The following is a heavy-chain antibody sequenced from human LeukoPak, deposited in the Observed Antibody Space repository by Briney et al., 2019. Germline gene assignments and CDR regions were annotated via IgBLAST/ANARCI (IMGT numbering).Heavy chain of an antibody. CDR3: ARAERSGTYPLVWFDP. J-gene: IGHJ5*02. CDR2: IYPGDSGT. V-gene: IGHV5-51*01. CDR1: GYSFANYW. Sequence: GESLKISCKGSGYSFANYWIGWVRQMPGKGLECMGIIYPGDSGTIYSPSFQGQVTISADKSSNTAYLQWSNLKTSDTAIYYCARAERSGTYPLVWFDPWGQGTLVTVSS. D-gene: IGHD3-10*01.